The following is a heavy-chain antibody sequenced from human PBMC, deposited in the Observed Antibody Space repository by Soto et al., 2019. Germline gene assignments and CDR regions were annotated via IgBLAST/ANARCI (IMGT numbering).Heavy chain of an antibody. CDR1: GGTFSSYA. CDR3: ARGHCSSTSCYWGNNWFDP. Sequence: ASVKVSCKASGGTFSSYAISWVLQAPGQGLEWMGWINPNSGGTNYAQKFQGRVTMTRDTSISTAYMELSRLRSDDTAVYYCARGHCSSTSCYWGNNWFDPWGQGTLVTVSS. J-gene: IGHJ5*02. V-gene: IGHV1-2*02. CDR2: INPNSGGT. D-gene: IGHD2-2*01.